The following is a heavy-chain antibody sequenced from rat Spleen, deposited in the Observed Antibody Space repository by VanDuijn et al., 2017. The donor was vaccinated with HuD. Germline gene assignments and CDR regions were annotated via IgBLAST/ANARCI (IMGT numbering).Heavy chain of an antibody. Sequence: QVQLMESGPGLVQPSETLSLTCTVSGFSLTSYNVHWVRQPPGKGLEWMGVMWSGGSTDYNSALKSRLSISKDTAKNQVFLKRNNLQSEDTTTYYCARANRETYAHFDYWGQGVMVTVSS. J-gene: IGHJ2*01. CDR3: ARANRETYAHFDY. CDR2: MWSGGST. V-gene: IGHV2-45*01. D-gene: IGHD3-8*01. CDR1: GFSLTSYN.